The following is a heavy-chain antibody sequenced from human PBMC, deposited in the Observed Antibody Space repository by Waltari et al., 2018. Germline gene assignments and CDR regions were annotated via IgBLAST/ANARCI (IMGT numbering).Heavy chain of an antibody. CDR3: ARHVNYDFWSCYYRDYYYYYMDV. CDR1: GYGFTSYW. CDR2: IYPGDSDT. V-gene: IGHV5-51*01. Sequence: EVQLVRSGAEVKEPGESLKSSCRGSGYGFTSYWHGWVVQMPGKGLEWMGIIYPGDSDTRYSPSFQGQVTISADKSISTAYLQWSILKASDTAMYYCARHVNYDFWSCYYRDYYYYYMDVWGKGTTVTVSS. J-gene: IGHJ6*03. D-gene: IGHD3-3*01.